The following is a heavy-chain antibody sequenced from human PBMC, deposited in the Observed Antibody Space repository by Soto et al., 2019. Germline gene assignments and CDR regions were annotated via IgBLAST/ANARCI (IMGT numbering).Heavy chain of an antibody. CDR3: EKDIFSYSYDPYYFDY. J-gene: IGHJ4*02. V-gene: IGHV3-30*18. Sequence: QVQLVESGGGVVQPGRSLRLSCAASGFTFSSYGMHWVRQAPGKGLEWVAVISYDGSNKYYADSVKGRFTISRDNSKNTMYLQMNSLSAEDTAVYYCEKDIFSYSYDPYYFDYWGQGTLVTVSS. CDR2: ISYDGSNK. CDR1: GFTFSSYG. D-gene: IGHD5-18*01.